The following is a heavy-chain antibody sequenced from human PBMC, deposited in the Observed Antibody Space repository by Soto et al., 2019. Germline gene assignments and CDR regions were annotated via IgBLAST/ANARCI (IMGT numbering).Heavy chain of an antibody. CDR1: GASISYGGFS. CDR3: VRGGGYDPFDY. Sequence: SETLSLTCTVSGASISYGGFSWSWIRQSPGKGLEWIGCIPHLENTYFHPSFKSRLTMSIDRSRNQFSLNLSSVTAADRAVYYCVRGGGYDPFDYWGQGVLVTVSS. V-gene: IGHV4-30-2*06. D-gene: IGHD5-12*01. CDR2: IPHLENT. J-gene: IGHJ4*02.